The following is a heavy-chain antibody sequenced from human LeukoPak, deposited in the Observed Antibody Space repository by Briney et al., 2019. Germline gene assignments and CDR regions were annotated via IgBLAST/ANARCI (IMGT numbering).Heavy chain of an antibody. Sequence: GGSLRLSCVASEFTFSTYSMNWVRQAPGKGLEWVSYISSGSSPIYYADSVKGRFTISRDNAKNSLYLQMNSLRAEDTAVYYCAELGITMIGGVWGKGTAVTISS. CDR3: AELGITMIGGV. J-gene: IGHJ6*04. CDR1: EFTFSTYS. D-gene: IGHD3-10*02. V-gene: IGHV3-48*04. CDR2: ISSGSSPI.